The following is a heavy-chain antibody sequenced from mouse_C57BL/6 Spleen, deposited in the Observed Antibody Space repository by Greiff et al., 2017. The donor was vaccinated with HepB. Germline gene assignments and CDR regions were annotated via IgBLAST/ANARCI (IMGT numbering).Heavy chain of an antibody. CDR2: INPGSGGT. CDR3: ARGDYLDY. V-gene: IGHV1-54*01. J-gene: IGHJ2*01. CDR1: GYAFTNYL. Sequence: VKLMESGAELVRPGTSVKVSCKASGYAFTNYLIEWVKQRPGQGLEWIGVINPGSGGTNYNEKFKGKATLTADKSSSTAYMQLSSLTSEDSAVYFCARGDYLDYWGQGTTLTVSS.